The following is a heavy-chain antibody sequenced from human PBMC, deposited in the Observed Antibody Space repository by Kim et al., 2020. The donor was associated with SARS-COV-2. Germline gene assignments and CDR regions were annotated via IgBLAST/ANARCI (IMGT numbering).Heavy chain of an antibody. CDR1: GFTFSSHW. D-gene: IGHD2-2*01. CDR3: ARLPAYCSSTSCYGWNALDI. Sequence: GGSLRLSCAASGFTFSSHWMSWVRQAPGKGLEWLANIKQDGSEKYYVDSVKGRFTISRNNAKNSLYLQMNSLRAEDTAVYYCARLPAYCSSTSCYGWNALDIWGQGTMVTDSS. CDR2: IKQDGSEK. V-gene: IGHV3-7*01. J-gene: IGHJ3*02.